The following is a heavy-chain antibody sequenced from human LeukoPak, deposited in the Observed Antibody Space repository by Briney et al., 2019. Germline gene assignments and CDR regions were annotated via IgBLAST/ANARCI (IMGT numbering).Heavy chain of an antibody. CDR1: GFTLSNFW. CDR2: IKQDGSER. Sequence: PGGSLRLSCAASGFTLSNFWMSWVRQAPGKGLEWVGNIKQDGSERNYVDSVKGRFTISRDNAKKSLYLQINSLRAEDTAVYYCARDWGAYYHFFDYWGQGTLVTVSS. D-gene: IGHD3-22*01. CDR3: ARDWGAYYHFFDY. J-gene: IGHJ4*02. V-gene: IGHV3-7*01.